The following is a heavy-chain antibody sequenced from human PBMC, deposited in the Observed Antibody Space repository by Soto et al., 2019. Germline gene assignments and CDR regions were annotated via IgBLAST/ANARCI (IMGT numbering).Heavy chain of an antibody. V-gene: IGHV4-30-4*01. J-gene: IGHJ4*02. CDR1: GGSISSGDYY. Sequence: SETLSLTCTVSGGSISSGDYYWSWIRQPPGKGLEWIGYIYYSGSTYYNPSLKSRVTISVDTSKNQFSLKLSSVTAADTAVYYCARDSLSSGWYEDYWGQGTLVTVSS. D-gene: IGHD6-19*01. CDR3: ARDSLSSGWYEDY. CDR2: IYYSGST.